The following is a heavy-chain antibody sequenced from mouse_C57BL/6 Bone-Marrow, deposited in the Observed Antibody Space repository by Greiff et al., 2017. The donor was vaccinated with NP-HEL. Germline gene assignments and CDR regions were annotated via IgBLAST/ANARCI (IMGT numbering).Heavy chain of an antibody. Sequence: QVQLQQPGAELVRPGTSVKLSCKASGYTFTSYWMHWVKQRPGQGLEWIGVIDPSDSYTNYNQKFKGKATLTVDTSSSTAYMQLSSLTSEDSAVYYCARPLRPWGQGTLVTVSA. CDR3: ARPLRP. CDR2: IDPSDSYT. CDR1: GYTFTSYW. J-gene: IGHJ3*01. D-gene: IGHD1-1*01. V-gene: IGHV1-59*01.